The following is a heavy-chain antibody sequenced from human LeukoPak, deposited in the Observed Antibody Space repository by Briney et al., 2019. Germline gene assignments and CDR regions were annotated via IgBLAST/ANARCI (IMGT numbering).Heavy chain of an antibody. CDR1: GYTFTNYG. CDR2: IGASNDNT. V-gene: IGHV1-18*01. J-gene: IGHJ4*02. Sequence: ASVKVSCKASGYTFTNYGISWVRQAPGQGPEWMGWIGASNDNTNYAQKFQGRVTMTTDTSTSTGYMELRSLRSDDTAVYYCARDPHVVEAAGQVDYWGQGTLVTVSS. CDR3: ARDPHVVEAAGQVDY. D-gene: IGHD6-13*01.